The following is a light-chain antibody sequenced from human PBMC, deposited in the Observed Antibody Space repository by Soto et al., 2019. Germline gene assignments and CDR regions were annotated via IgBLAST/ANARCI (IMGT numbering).Light chain of an antibody. J-gene: IGKJ5*01. V-gene: IGKV3-15*01. CDR2: AAS. Sequence: ILMKQSPVTLSASPGDSATLSCRASQSIGSNLAWYQQKPGQAPRLLIYAASTRVTGLPVRFSGRGSGTELTLTISGLQSEDFAIYYCQHYTNWPPITFGQGTRLEIK. CDR1: QSIGSN. CDR3: QHYTNWPPIT.